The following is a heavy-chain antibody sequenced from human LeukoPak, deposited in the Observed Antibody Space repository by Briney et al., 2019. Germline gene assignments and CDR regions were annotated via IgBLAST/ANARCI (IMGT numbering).Heavy chain of an antibody. V-gene: IGHV1-69*04. D-gene: IGHD1-26*01. CDR3: ARLPNYTTYRDY. Sequence: GASVKVSCKASGGTFSSYAISWVRQAPGQGLEWMGRIIPIFGIANYAQKFQGRVTITADKSTSTAYMELSSLRSEDTAVYYCARLPNYTTYRDYWGQGTLVTVSP. J-gene: IGHJ4*02. CDR1: GGTFSSYA. CDR2: IIPIFGIA.